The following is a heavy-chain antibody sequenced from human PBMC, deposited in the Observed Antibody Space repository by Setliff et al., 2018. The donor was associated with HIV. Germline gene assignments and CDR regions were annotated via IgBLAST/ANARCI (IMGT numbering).Heavy chain of an antibody. Sequence: SETLSLTCTVSSASRSINTYYWSWIRPPPGKGLDWVGNIYYSGTNYNPSLKSRVTISVDTSKHQISLKLNSVTVADTAVYYCAGGTIVAPGGYFYYMDVWGKGATVTVSS. J-gene: IGHJ6*03. CDR1: SASRSINTYY. D-gene: IGHD6-6*01. V-gene: IGHV4-59*01. CDR2: IYYSGT. CDR3: AGGTIVAPGGYFYYMDV.